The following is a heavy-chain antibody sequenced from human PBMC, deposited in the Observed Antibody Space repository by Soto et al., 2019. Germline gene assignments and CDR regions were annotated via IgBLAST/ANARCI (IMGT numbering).Heavy chain of an antibody. J-gene: IGHJ4*02. CDR1: GFTFSSYG. V-gene: IGHV3-33*01. CDR2: IWDAGSTK. D-gene: IGHD6-13*01. CDR3: ARGAEAAAAGPFDY. Sequence: QVQLVESGGGVVQPGRSLRLSCAASGFTFSSYGMHWVRPAPGKGLEWVAVIWDAGSTKYYSDSVKGRFTISRENSKNTLDLQMNSLRAEDTAVYYCARGAEAAAAGPFDYWGQGTLVTVSS.